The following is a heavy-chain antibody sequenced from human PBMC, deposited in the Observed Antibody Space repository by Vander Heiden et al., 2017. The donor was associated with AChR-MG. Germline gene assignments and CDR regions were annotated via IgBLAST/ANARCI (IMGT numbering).Heavy chain of an antibody. CDR3: AKTFFYGSGTLDFPLFGLDV. CDR2: ISSSGAAT. CDR1: GSNNFAHSA. V-gene: IGHV3-23*01. J-gene: IGHJ6*02. Sequence: EVQLLESGGGLVQPGGSLRLSCASSGSNNFAHSAINWVRQAPGRGLEWVSLISSSGAATYYADSVKGRFTISRDNSKNTLSLHMNSLRADDTAVYYCAKTFFYGSGTLDFPLFGLDVWGQGTTVTVSS. D-gene: IGHD3-10*01.